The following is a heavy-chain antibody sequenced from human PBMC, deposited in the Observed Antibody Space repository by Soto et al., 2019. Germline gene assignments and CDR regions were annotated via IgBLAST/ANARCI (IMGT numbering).Heavy chain of an antibody. J-gene: IGHJ5*02. CDR3: ARVQRWLQVVGFDP. D-gene: IGHD5-12*01. CDR2: IYYSGST. CDR1: GGSISSYY. Sequence: SETLSLTCTVSGGSISSYYWSRIRQPPGKGLEWIGYIYYSGSTNYNPSLKSRVTISVDTSKNQFSLKLSSVTAADTAVYYCARVQRWLQVVGFDPWGQGTLVTVSS. V-gene: IGHV4-59*01.